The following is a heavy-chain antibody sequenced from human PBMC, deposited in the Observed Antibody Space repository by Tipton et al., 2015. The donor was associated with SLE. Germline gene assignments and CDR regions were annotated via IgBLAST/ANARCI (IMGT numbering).Heavy chain of an antibody. D-gene: IGHD2-15*01. Sequence: LSLTCAISGDSIRSDIYYWGWIRQPPGKGLEWVSVIYSGGSTYYADAVKGRFTISRDNSKNTLYLQMNSLRLEDTAVYYCARVGHCSGGTCIFATRFDPWGQGTLVTVSS. CDR3: ARVGHCSGGTCIFATRFDP. CDR2: IYSGGST. J-gene: IGHJ5*02. V-gene: IGHV3-53*05. CDR1: GDSIRSDIYY.